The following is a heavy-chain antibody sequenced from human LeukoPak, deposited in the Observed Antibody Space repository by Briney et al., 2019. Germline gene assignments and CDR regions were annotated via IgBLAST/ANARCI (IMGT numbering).Heavy chain of an antibody. V-gene: IGHV6-1*01. D-gene: IGHD1-26*01. CDR1: GDSVSSNSDT. Sequence: SQTLSPTCAISGDSVSSNSDTWNWIRHSPSRGLEWLGKAYYRSTCYNDYAVSVRRRITVNPDTPKHQFSLHLNSVTPEDTAVYYCARVGGQYRYCRDVWGQETAVTVSS. J-gene: IGHJ6*02. CDR3: ARVGGQYRYCRDV. CDR2: AYYRSTCYN.